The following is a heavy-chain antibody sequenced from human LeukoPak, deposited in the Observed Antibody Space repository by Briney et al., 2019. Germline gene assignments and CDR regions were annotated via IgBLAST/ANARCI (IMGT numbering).Heavy chain of an antibody. D-gene: IGHD6-13*01. V-gene: IGHV3-48*04. Sequence: GGSLRLSCAASGFTFSSYSMNWVRQAPGKGLEWVSSISSSSSTIYYADSVKGRSTISRDNAKNSLYLQMNSLRAEDTAVYYCARPYSISWELDSWGQGTLVTVSS. J-gene: IGHJ5*01. CDR1: GFTFSSYS. CDR3: ARPYSISWELDS. CDR2: ISSSSSTI.